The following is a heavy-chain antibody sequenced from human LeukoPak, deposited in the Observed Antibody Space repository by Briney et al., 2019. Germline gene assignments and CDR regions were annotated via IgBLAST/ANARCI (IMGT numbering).Heavy chain of an antibody. Sequence: ASVKVSCKASGYTFTSYYMHWVRQAPGQGLEWMGIINPSGGSTSYAQKFQGRVTMTRDTSTSTVYMELSSLRSEDTAVYYCARDLLGSDYYDSSGYYDYWGQGTLVTVSS. CDR3: ARDLLGSDYYDSSGYYDY. V-gene: IGHV1-46*01. CDR1: GYTFTSYY. J-gene: IGHJ4*02. CDR2: INPSGGST. D-gene: IGHD3-22*01.